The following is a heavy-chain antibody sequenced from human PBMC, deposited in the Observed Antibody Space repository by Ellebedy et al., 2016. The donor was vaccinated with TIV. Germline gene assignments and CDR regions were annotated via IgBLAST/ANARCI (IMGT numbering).Heavy chain of an antibody. CDR1: GFTFSSYS. D-gene: IGHD6-19*01. Sequence: GESLKISXAASGFTFSSYSMNWVRQAPGKGLEWVSSISSSSSYIYYADSVKGRFTISRDNAKNSLYLQMNSLRAEDTAVYYCARDRAVAGYFDYWGQGTLVTVSS. CDR2: ISSSSSYI. CDR3: ARDRAVAGYFDY. J-gene: IGHJ4*02. V-gene: IGHV3-21*01.